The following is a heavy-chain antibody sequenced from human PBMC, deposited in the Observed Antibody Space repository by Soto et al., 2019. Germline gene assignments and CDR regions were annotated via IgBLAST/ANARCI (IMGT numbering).Heavy chain of an antibody. D-gene: IGHD4-17*01. J-gene: IGHJ6*02. CDR1: GGTFSSYA. V-gene: IGHV1-69*01. CDR3: ARGLGDNGDYVDYYGMDV. CDR2: IIPIFGTA. Sequence: QVQLVQSGAEVKKPGSSVKVSCKASGGTFSSYAISWVRQAPGQGLEWMGGIIPIFGTANYAQKFQGRVTINADESTSTAYMELSSLRSEDTAVYYCARGLGDNGDYVDYYGMDVWGQGTTVTVSS.